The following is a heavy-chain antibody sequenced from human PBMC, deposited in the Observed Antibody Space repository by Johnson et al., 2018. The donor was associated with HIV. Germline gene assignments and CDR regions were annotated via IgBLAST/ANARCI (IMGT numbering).Heavy chain of an antibody. V-gene: IGHV3-7*03. CDR1: GFTFSSYA. D-gene: IGHD2/OR15-2a*01. Sequence: MQLVESGGGLVQPGGSLRLSCAASGFTFSSYAMHWVRQAPGKGLEWVANIKQDGSEKYYVDSVKGRFSISRDNAKNSLYLQMDSLKTEDTAVYYCTAYFADEKGPAFDIWGQGAMVTVSS. J-gene: IGHJ3*02. CDR3: TAYFADEKGPAFDI. CDR2: IKQDGSEK.